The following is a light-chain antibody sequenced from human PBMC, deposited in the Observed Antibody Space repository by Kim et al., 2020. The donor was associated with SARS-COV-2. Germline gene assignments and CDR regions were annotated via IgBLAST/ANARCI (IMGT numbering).Light chain of an antibody. CDR1: QYISSN. CDR3: QQYDQWPPT. CDR2: GAS. J-gene: IGKJ1*01. V-gene: IGKV3-15*01. Sequence: EIVMTQSPATLSVSPGERATLSCRSSQYISSNLAWYQQKPGQVPSLLMYGASTRATGIPARFSGSGSGTEFTLTISSLQSEDFAVYYCQQYDQWPPTFGQGTKVDIK.